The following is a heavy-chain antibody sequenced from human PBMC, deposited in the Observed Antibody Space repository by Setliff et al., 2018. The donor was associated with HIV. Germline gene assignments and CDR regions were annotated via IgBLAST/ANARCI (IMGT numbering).Heavy chain of an antibody. J-gene: IGHJ4*02. Sequence: PSETLSLTCAFNGGSFSGYYWMWIRQSPGEGLEWIGEINHSGHTNYNPSLKSRVTMSGDTSKYQFSLNLTSVTAADTAVYFCARGLGRGSGTYYNPPGYWGPGTLVTVSS. CDR1: GGSFSGYY. CDR3: ARGLGRGSGTYYNPPGY. D-gene: IGHD3-10*01. CDR2: INHSGHT. V-gene: IGHV4-34*01.